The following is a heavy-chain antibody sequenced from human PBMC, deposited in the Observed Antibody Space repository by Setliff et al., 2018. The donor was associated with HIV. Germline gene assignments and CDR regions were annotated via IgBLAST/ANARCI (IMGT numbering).Heavy chain of an antibody. CDR3: ARHKTNYDFYAFDI. CDR1: GGSFSGYY. Sequence: PSETLSLTCAVYGGSFSGYYWSWVRQPPGKGLEWIGSVHSIGTTYYNPSLKSRVAISVDSSRSQFSLKLRSVTAADTAVYYCARHKTNYDFYAFDIWGQGTMVTVSS. D-gene: IGHD3-3*01. J-gene: IGHJ3*02. CDR2: VHSIGTT. V-gene: IGHV4-34*01.